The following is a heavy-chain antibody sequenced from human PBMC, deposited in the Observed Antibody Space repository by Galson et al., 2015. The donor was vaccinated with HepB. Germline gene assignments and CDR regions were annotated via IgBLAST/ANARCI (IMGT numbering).Heavy chain of an antibody. V-gene: IGHV3-30*04. D-gene: IGHD4-23*01. CDR3: GKEANYGGHLVTEY. CDR1: GFTFSSYA. J-gene: IGHJ4*02. CDR2: ISYDGSNQ. Sequence: SLRLSCAASGFTFSSYAMHWVRQAPGKGLEWVAVISYDGSNQYYADFVKGRFTIARDNSKNTLSLQMSSLRAEDTAVYYCGKEANYGGHLVTEYWGQGTLVTVSS.